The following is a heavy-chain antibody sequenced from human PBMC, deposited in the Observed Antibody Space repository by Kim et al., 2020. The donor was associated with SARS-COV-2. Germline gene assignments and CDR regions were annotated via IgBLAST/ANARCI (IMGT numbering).Heavy chain of an antibody. Sequence: SETLSLTCAVYGGSFSGYYWSWIRQPPGKGLEWIGEINHSGSTNYNPSLKSRVTISVDTSKNQFSLKLSSVTAADTAVYYCAREWLRRRYMDVWGKGTTVTVSS. D-gene: IGHD5-12*01. V-gene: IGHV4-34*01. CDR1: GGSFSGYY. CDR3: AREWLRRRYMDV. CDR2: INHSGST. J-gene: IGHJ6*03.